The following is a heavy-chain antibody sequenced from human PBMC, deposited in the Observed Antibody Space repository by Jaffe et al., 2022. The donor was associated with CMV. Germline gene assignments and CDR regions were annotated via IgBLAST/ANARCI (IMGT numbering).Heavy chain of an antibody. Sequence: EVQLVESGGGLVQPGGSLRLSCAASGFTFSSYDMHWVRQATGKGLEWVSAIGTAGDTYYPGSVKGRFTISRENAKNSLYLQMNSLRAGDTAVYYCARVGKTRYCSGGSCYSDNYYGMDVWGQGTTVTVSS. J-gene: IGHJ6*02. CDR2: IGTAGDT. V-gene: IGHV3-13*01. D-gene: IGHD2-15*01. CDR1: GFTFSSYD. CDR3: ARVGKTRYCSGGSCYSDNYYGMDV.